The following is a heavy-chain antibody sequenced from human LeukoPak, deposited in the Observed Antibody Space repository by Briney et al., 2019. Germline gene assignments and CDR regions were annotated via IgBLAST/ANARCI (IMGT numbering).Heavy chain of an antibody. CDR2: IYYSGST. D-gene: IGHD1-7*01. V-gene: IGHV4-39*01. Sequence: ASETVSLTCIVSGGSISSSSYYWGWIRQPPGKGLEWIGSIYYSGSTYYSPSLKSRVTISVDTSKNQFSLKLSSVTAADTAVYYCARGFGWTIPGTTFDYWGQGTLVTVSS. CDR3: ARGFGWTIPGTTFDY. CDR1: GGSISSSSYY. J-gene: IGHJ4*02.